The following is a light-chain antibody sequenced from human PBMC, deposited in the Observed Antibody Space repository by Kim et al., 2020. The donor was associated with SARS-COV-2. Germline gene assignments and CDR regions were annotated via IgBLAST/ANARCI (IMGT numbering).Light chain of an antibody. V-gene: IGLV2-18*02. CDR1: SSDVVGCNR. Sequence: GHSVTISYTGPSSDVVGCNRVSWYPQPPGTATKVMIYEVSKRPSGDPDRFSGSKSGNTASLTISGLQAEDEADYYCSSYTSSNTVVFGGGTQLTVL. J-gene: IGLJ2*01. CDR2: EVS. CDR3: SSYTSSNTVV.